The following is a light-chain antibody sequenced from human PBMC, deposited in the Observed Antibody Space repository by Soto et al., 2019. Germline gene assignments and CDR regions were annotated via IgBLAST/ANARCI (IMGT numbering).Light chain of an antibody. V-gene: IGKV1-5*01. CDR3: QQYNSFTWT. CDR2: DAS. J-gene: IGKJ1*01. CDR1: QSISSW. Sequence: DIQMTQSPSTLSASVGDRVTITCRASQSISSWLAWYQQKPGKAPKLLIYDASSLESGVPSRFSGSGSGTEFTLTISGLQPDDFATYFCQQYNSFTWTFGQGTKVEIK.